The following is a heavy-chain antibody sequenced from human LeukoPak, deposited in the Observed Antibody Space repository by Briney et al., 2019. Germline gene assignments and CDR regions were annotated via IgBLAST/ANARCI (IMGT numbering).Heavy chain of an antibody. V-gene: IGHV1-69*06. D-gene: IGHD4-17*01. CDR2: IIPIFGTA. CDR1: GGTFSSYA. CDR3: ARDRRSVTTYNWFDP. J-gene: IGHJ5*02. Sequence: SVKVSCKASGGTFSSYAISWVRQAPGQGLEWMGGIIPIFGTANYAQKFQGRVTITADKSTSTAYMELRSLRSDDTAVYYCARDRRSVTTYNWFDPWGQGTLVTVSS.